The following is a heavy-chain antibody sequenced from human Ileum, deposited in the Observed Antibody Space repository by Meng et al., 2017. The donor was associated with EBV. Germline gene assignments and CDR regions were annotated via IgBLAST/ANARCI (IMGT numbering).Heavy chain of an antibody. J-gene: IGHJ4*02. V-gene: IGHV4-4*02. CDR2: IYHSGST. D-gene: IGHD4-17*01. CDR3: ASGRDYAWHS. Sequence: ETGPDLVQPSATLPLTCAVSCDSYSINTWWSWVRQPPGKGLEWIGEIYHSGSTNYNPSFKSRVTMSVDKSKNQISLNLSSVTAADTAVYYCASGRDYAWHSWGRGTLVTVSS. CDR1: CDSYSINTW.